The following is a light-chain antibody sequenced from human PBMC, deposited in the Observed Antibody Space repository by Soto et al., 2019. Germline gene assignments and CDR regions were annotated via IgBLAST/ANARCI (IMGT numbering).Light chain of an antibody. Sequence: QSVLTQPPSVSGAPGQRVIISCTGSSSNIGAGYDVHWYQQLPGTAPKLLIYGNSNRPSGVPDRFSGSKSGTSASLAITGLQAEDEADYYCQSYDNSLSGYVFGTGTKLTVL. V-gene: IGLV1-40*01. J-gene: IGLJ1*01. CDR1: SSNIGAGYD. CDR2: GNS. CDR3: QSYDNSLSGYV.